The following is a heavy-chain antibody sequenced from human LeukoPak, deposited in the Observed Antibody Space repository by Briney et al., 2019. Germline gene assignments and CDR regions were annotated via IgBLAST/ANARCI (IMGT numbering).Heavy chain of an antibody. D-gene: IGHD3-10*01. CDR2: IHNSGTT. CDR3: ARRYYYNLGSFPFDF. CDR1: GGHFSGYF. Sequence: SETLSLTCAVSGGHFSGYFRSWIHQSSGKGLEWIGEIHNSGTTNHNPSLNSRVTISEDTSKNQFYLNLSSVTAADTAVYYCARRYYYNLGSFPFDFWGQGTLVTVSS. V-gene: IGHV4-34*01. J-gene: IGHJ4*02.